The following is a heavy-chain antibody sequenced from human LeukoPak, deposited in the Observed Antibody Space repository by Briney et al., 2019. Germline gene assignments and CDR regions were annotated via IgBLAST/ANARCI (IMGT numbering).Heavy chain of an antibody. CDR2: IYPGDSDT. CDR1: GDSFTNHW. Sequence: GESLKISCKGSGDSFTNHWIGWVRQMPGKGLEWMGIIYPGDSDTRYSPSFQGQVTISADKSISTAYLQWSSLKASDTAIYYCARRSCSGGVCYPDYWGQGTLDTVSS. CDR3: ARRSCSGGVCYPDY. D-gene: IGHD2-8*02. V-gene: IGHV5-51*01. J-gene: IGHJ4*02.